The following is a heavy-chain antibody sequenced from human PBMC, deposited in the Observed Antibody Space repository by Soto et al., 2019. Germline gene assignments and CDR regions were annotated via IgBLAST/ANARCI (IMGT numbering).Heavy chain of an antibody. CDR1: GYTFTGYY. Sequence: QVQLVQSGAEVKKPGASVKVSCKASGYTFTGYYIHWVRQAPGQGLEWMGWINPHSGGTSYAQKFQAWVTMTRDTSISTAYMELSRLRSDDTAVYYCTRVVRDGYLGHGFDIWGQGTMVTVSS. J-gene: IGHJ3*02. V-gene: IGHV1-2*04. CDR3: TRVVRDGYLGHGFDI. D-gene: IGHD5-12*01. CDR2: INPHSGGT.